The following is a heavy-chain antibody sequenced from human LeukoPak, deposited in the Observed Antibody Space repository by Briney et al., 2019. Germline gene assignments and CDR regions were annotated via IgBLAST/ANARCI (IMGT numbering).Heavy chain of an antibody. Sequence: GGSLRLSCVASGFTFRSHDMQWVRQAPGKGLEWGATISYDGSNRYYADSVKGRLSISRDFSKNTLFLQMNGLQNEDTAVYYCVRGDDLVGALFDFWGQGTLVTVSS. CDR1: GFTFRSHD. V-gene: IGHV3-30-3*01. J-gene: IGHJ4*02. D-gene: IGHD1-26*01. CDR2: ISYDGSNR. CDR3: VRGDDLVGALFDF.